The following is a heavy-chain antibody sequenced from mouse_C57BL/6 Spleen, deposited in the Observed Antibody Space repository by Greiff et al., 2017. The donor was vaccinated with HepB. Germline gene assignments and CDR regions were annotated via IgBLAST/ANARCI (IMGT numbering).Heavy chain of an antibody. CDR2: INPSTGGT. CDR3: AINWSWFAY. J-gene: IGHJ3*01. CDR1: GYSFTGYY. V-gene: IGHV1-42*01. D-gene: IGHD4-1*01. Sequence: VQLQHSGPELVKPGASVKISCKASGYSFTGYYMNWVKQSPEKSLEWIGEINPSTGGTTYNQKFKAKATLTVDKSSSTAYMQLKSLTSEDSAVYYCAINWSWFAYWGQGTLVTVSA.